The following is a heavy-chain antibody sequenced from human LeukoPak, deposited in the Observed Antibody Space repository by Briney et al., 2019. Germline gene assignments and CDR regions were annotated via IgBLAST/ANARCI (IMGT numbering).Heavy chain of an antibody. D-gene: IGHD2-2*02. CDR2: INHSGCT. Sequence: PSETLSLTCAVYGGSFSGYYWSWIRQPPGKGLEWIGEINHSGCTNYNPSLKSRVTISVDTSKNQFSLKLSSVTAADTAVYYCARSTALDCSSTSCYTADYWGQGTLVTVSS. J-gene: IGHJ4*02. V-gene: IGHV4-34*01. CDR1: GGSFSGYY. CDR3: ARSTALDCSSTSCYTADY.